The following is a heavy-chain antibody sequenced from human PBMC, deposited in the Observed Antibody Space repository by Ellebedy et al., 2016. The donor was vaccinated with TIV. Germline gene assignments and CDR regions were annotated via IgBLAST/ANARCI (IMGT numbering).Heavy chain of an antibody. J-gene: IGHJ3*02. CDR2: IKSKTDGGTT. V-gene: IGHV3-15*07. Sequence: GESLKISCAASGFTFSNAWMNCVRQAPGKGLEWVGRIKSKTDGGTTDYVAPVKGRFTISRDDSKNTLYLQMDRLEAEDTAVYFCTTGGSGSEIWGQGTMVTVSS. D-gene: IGHD1-26*01. CDR3: TTGGSGSEI. CDR1: GFTFSNAW.